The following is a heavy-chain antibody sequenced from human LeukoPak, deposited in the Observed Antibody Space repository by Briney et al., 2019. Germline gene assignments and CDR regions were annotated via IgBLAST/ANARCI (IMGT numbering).Heavy chain of an antibody. Sequence: GASVKVSCKASGGTFSSYAISWVRQAPGQGLEWMGGIIPIFGTANYAQKFQGRVTITADESTSTAYMELSSLRSEDTAVYYCARDLARGYDFWSGYAPSADYYGMDVWGQGTTVTVSS. D-gene: IGHD3-3*01. CDR3: ARDLARGYDFWSGYAPSADYYGMDV. V-gene: IGHV1-69*13. CDR1: GGTFSSYA. CDR2: IIPIFGTA. J-gene: IGHJ6*02.